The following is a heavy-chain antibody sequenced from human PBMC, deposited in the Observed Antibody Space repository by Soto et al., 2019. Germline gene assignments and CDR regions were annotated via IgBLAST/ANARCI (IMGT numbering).Heavy chain of an antibody. CDR3: ARGNDYGDFPYYYGMDV. J-gene: IGHJ6*02. CDR2: ISSSSSTI. V-gene: IGHV3-48*02. Sequence: EVQLVESGGGLVQPGGSLRLSCAASGFTFSSYSMNWVRQAPGKGLEWVSSISSSSSTIYYADSVKGRFTISRDNAKNSLYMQMNSLRDEDTAVYYCARGNDYGDFPYYYGMDVWGQGTTVTVSS. D-gene: IGHD4-17*01. CDR1: GFTFSSYS.